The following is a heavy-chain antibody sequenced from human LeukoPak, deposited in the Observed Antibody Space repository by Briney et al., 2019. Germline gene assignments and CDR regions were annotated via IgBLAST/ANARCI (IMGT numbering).Heavy chain of an antibody. Sequence: PGRSLRLSCAASGFTFSNYGMHWVRQAPGKGLEWVALIWFDGCDKYYADSVQGRFTISRDNSENTLSLQVSSLRAEDTAIYYCARGGEPDYFDYWGQGTLVTVSS. CDR1: GFTFSNYG. V-gene: IGHV3-33*01. J-gene: IGHJ4*02. CDR3: ARGGEPDYFDY. CDR2: IWFDGCDK. D-gene: IGHD2-21*01.